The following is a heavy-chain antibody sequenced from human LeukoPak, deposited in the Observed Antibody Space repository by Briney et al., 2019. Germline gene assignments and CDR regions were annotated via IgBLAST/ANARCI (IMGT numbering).Heavy chain of an antibody. V-gene: IGHV3-23*01. CDR2: ISGSGGST. J-gene: IGHJ4*02. CDR3: ARVAGWFGNFDY. CDR1: GFTFSSYA. D-gene: IGHD3-10*01. Sequence: GGSLRLSCAASGFTFSSYAMSWVRQAPGKGLEWVSAISGSGGSTYYADSVKGRFTISRDNSKNSLYLQMNSLRAEDTAVYYCARVAGWFGNFDYWGQGTLVTVSS.